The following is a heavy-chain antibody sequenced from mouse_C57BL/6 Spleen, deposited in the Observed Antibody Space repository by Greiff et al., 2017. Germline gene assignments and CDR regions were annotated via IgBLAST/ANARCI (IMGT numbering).Heavy chain of an antibody. CDR2: IYPGSGNT. CDR1: GYTFTDYY. V-gene: IGHV1-76*01. J-gene: IGHJ3*01. D-gene: IGHD1-1*01. Sequence: VQLVESGAELVRPGASVKLSCKASGYTFTDYYINWVKQRPGQGLEWIARIYPGSGNTYYNEKFKGKATLTAEKSSSTAYMQLSSLTSEDSAVYVCARSPYYGSSLFAYWGQGTLVTVSA. CDR3: ARSPYYGSSLFAY.